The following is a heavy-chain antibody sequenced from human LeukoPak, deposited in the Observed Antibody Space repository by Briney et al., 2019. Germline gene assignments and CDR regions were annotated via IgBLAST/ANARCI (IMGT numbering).Heavy chain of an antibody. CDR1: GFTFSSYS. V-gene: IGHV3-21*01. J-gene: IGHJ4*02. CDR3: ARGGYGGGGY. D-gene: IGHD4-23*01. Sequence: GGSLRLSCAASGFTFSSYSMNWVRQAPGKGLEWVSSISSSSSYIYYAVSVKGRFTISRDNAKNSLYLQMNSLRAEDTAVYYCARGGYGGGGYWGQGTLVTVSS. CDR2: ISSSSSYI.